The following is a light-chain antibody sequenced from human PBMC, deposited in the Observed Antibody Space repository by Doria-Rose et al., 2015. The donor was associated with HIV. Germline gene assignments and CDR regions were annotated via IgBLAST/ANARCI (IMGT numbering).Light chain of an antibody. CDR3: HQYGTSWT. J-gene: IGKJ1*01. Sequence: EIALTQSPGTLSLSPGERATLSCRASQSFSSTYLAWYQQKPGQAPSLLIYDGSTRATGIPDRFSASGSGTDFTLTINRLEPEDFALYYCHQYGTSWTFGQGTRWKS. V-gene: IGKV3-20*01. CDR1: QSFSSTY. CDR2: DGS.